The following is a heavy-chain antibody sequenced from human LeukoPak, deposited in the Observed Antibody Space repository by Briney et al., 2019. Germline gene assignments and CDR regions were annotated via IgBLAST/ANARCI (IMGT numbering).Heavy chain of an antibody. Sequence: ASVKVSCKASGYTFTGYYMHWVRQAPGQGLEWMGWISPNSGGTNYAQKFQGRVTVTRDTSISTAYMELSRLTSDDTAMYYCARERATAGTPWFDPWGQGTLVTVSS. CDR3: ARERATAGTPWFDP. D-gene: IGHD6-13*01. CDR2: ISPNSGGT. J-gene: IGHJ5*02. CDR1: GYTFTGYY. V-gene: IGHV1-2*02.